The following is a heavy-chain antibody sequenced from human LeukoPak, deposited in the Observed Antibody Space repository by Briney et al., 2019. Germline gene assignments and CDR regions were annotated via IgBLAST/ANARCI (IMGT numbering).Heavy chain of an antibody. CDR2: IIPIFGTA. CDR3: ARVNWGFYWFDP. V-gene: IGHV1-69*13. D-gene: IGHD7-27*01. CDR1: GGTFSSYA. Sequence: SVKVSCKASGGTFSSYAISWVRQAPGQGLEWMGGIIPIFGTANYTQKFQGRVTITADESTSTAYMELSSLRSDDTAVYYCARVNWGFYWFDPWGQGTLVTVSS. J-gene: IGHJ5*02.